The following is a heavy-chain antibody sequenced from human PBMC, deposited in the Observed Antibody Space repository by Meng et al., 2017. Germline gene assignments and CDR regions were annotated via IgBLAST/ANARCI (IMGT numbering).Heavy chain of an antibody. V-gene: IGHV2-5*02. D-gene: IGHD3-10*01. CDR3: AHSYGSNFDY. J-gene: IGHJ4*02. CDR2: LYWDDDK. Sequence: FRQSVPAPVTPPLTLTLSCRFSRFSRSTSVVGVGWVRQPPGKALELLVLLYWDDDKRYSPSLKSRLTITKDTSKNQVVLTMTNMDPVDTATYYCAHSYGSNFDYWGQGTLVTVSS. CDR1: RFSRSTSVVG.